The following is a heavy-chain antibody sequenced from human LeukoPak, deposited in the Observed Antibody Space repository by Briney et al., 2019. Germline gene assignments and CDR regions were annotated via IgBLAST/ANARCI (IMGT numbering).Heavy chain of an antibody. CDR1: GFAFSSYG. D-gene: IGHD6-13*01. CDR3: ARDRLAAAGAGSHFDY. CDR2: TWYDGSKK. J-gene: IGHJ4*02. V-gene: IGHV3-33*01. Sequence: GGSLRLSCAASGFAFSSYGMHWVCQTPGTGLEWVAVTWYDGSKKYYADSVKGRFIISRDNSKNTLYLQMNSLRVEDTAVYYCARDRLAAAGAGSHFDYWGQGTLVTVSS.